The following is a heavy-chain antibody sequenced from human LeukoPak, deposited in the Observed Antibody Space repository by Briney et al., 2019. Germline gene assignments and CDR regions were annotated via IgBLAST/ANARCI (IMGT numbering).Heavy chain of an antibody. CDR2: ISSSSSTI. J-gene: IGHJ4*02. V-gene: IGHV3-48*01. Sequence: GGSLRLSCAASGFTFSSYSMNWVRQAPGKGLEWVSYISSSSSTIYYADSVKGRFTISRDNAKNSLYLQMNSLRAEDTAVYYCARGQVYSGSYYKDYWGQGTLVTVSS. CDR3: ARGQVYSGSYYKDY. D-gene: IGHD1-26*01. CDR1: GFTFSSYS.